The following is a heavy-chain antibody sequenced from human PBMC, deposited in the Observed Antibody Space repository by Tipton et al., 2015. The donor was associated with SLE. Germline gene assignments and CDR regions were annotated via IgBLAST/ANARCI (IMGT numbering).Heavy chain of an antibody. D-gene: IGHD3-10*01. J-gene: IGHJ4*02. CDR3: ASDYYGSGSYYPFGY. V-gene: IGHV3-7*01. CDR1: GFTFSSYW. CDR2: IKQDGSEK. Sequence: SLRLSCAASGFTFSSYWMSWVRQAPGKGLEWVANIKQDGSEKYYVDSVKGRFTISRDNAKNSLYLQMNSLRAEDTAVYYCASDYYGSGSYYPFGYWRQGTLVTVPS.